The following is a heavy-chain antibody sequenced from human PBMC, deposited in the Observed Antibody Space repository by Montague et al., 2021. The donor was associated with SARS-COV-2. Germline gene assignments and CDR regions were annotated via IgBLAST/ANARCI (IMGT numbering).Heavy chain of an antibody. Sequence: SETLSLTCAVSGGSISSSNWWSWVRQPPGKGLEWIGEIYHSGSTNYNPSLKSRVTISVDKSKNQFSLKLSSVTAADTAVYYCARDLIFGVVLPSRFGYGKDVWGQGTTVTVSS. V-gene: IGHV4-4*02. J-gene: IGHJ6*02. D-gene: IGHD3-3*01. CDR2: IYHSGST. CDR3: ARDLIFGVVLPSRFGYGKDV. CDR1: GGSISSSNW.